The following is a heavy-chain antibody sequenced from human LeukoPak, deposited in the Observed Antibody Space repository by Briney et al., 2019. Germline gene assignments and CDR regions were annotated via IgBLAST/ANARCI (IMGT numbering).Heavy chain of an antibody. CDR2: IYYSGST. Sequence: SETLSLTCTVSGGSISSNYWSWIRQPPGKGLEWIGYIYYSGSTNYNPSLKSRVTISVDTSKNQFSLKLSSVTAADTAVYYCAREPLYCSSTSCYAYFDYWGQGTLVTVSS. V-gene: IGHV4-59*01. D-gene: IGHD2-2*01. J-gene: IGHJ4*02. CDR3: AREPLYCSSTSCYAYFDY. CDR1: GGSISSNY.